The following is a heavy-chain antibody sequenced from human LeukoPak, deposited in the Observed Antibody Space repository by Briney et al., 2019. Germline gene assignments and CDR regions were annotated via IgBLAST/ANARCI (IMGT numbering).Heavy chain of an antibody. V-gene: IGHV3-23*01. CDR2: ISGSGGST. D-gene: IGHD6-19*01. CDR3: AKDRGSGWGDFDY. J-gene: IGHJ4*02. Sequence: GGSLRFSCAASGFTFSSYAMSWVRQAQGKGLEWVSAISGSGGSTYYADSVKGRFTISRDNSKNTLYLQMNSLRAEDTAVYYCAKDRGSGWGDFDYWGQGTLVTVSS. CDR1: GFTFSSYA.